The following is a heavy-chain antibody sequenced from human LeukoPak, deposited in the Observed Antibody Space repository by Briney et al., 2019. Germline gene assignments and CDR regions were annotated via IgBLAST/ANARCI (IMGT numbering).Heavy chain of an antibody. CDR1: GFYFSSNW. V-gene: IGHV3-74*01. Sequence: GGSLRLSCAASGFYFSSNWMHWVRNAPGQGLVWVSRIKGDGISTNYADSVKGRFTISRDIAKNTLYLQMNSLRAEDTGVYYCAKDHYWSIDYWGRGTLVTVSS. D-gene: IGHD3-3*01. J-gene: IGHJ4*02. CDR3: AKDHYWSIDY. CDR2: IKGDGIST.